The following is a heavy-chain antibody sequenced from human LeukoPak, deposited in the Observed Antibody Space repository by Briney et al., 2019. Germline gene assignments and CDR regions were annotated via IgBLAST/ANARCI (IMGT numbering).Heavy chain of an antibody. CDR1: GFTFSSYA. D-gene: IGHD4-17*01. CDR2: ISYDGSNK. J-gene: IGHJ3*02. V-gene: IGHV3-30-3*01. Sequence: GGSLRLSCAASGFTFSSYAMHWVRQAPGKGLEWVAVISYDGSNKYYADSVKGRFTISRDNSKNTLYLQMNSLRAEDTAVYYCARVFYGDYVVLAWAPRDGAFDIWGQGTMVTVSS. CDR3: ARVFYGDYVVLAWAPRDGAFDI.